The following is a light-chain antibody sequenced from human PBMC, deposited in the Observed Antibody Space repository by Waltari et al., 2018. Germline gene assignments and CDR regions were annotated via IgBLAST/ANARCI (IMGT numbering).Light chain of an antibody. CDR1: QSVVLSSNNRNY. V-gene: IGKV4-1*01. CDR3: QQYYSLRT. J-gene: IGKJ1*01. CDR2: WAS. Sequence: DIVMTQSPDSLGVSLGEKATINGKSSQSVVLSSNNRNYLAWYQQKPGKPPKLLIFWASSRDCGVPDRFSGSGSKTDFTLTISSLQPEDVATYYCQQYYSLRTFGQGTKVDIK.